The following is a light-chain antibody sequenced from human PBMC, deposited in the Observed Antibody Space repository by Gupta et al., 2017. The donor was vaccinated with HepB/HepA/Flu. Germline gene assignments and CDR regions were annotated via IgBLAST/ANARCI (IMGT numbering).Light chain of an antibody. CDR3: QQRSNWPRSLT. Sequence: IVFTQSPSPLSLSPGERATLSCRASQSVSSYLAWYQQKPGQSPRLLIYDASNRATGIPARFSGSGSGTDFTLTISSLEPEDFAVYYCQQRSNWPRSLTFGGGTKVEIK. V-gene: IGKV3-11*01. CDR2: DAS. J-gene: IGKJ4*01. CDR1: QSVSSY.